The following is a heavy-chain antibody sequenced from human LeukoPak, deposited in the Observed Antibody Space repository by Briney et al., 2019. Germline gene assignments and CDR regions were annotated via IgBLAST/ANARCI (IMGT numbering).Heavy chain of an antibody. J-gene: IGHJ4*02. D-gene: IGHD3-10*01. CDR2: ISGSGGST. Sequence: GGSLRLSCAASGFTFSSYAMSWVRQAPGKGLEWVSAISGSGGSTYYADSVKGRFTISRDNSKNTLYLQMNSLRAEDTAVYYCTREYYYGSGSYYNGYWGQGTLVTVSS. CDR1: GFTFSSYA. CDR3: TREYYYGSGSYYNGY. V-gene: IGHV3-23*01.